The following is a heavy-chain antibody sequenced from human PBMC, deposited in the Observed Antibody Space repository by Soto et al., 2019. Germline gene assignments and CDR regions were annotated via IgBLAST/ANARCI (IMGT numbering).Heavy chain of an antibody. Sequence: GGSLRLSCAASGFTFSSYGMHWVRQAPGKGLEWVAVIWYDGSNKYYADSVKGRFTISRDNSKNTLYLQMNSLRAEDTAVYYCARGWKAYFGDGFPNYYGMDVWGQGTTVTVSS. CDR1: GFTFSSYG. J-gene: IGHJ6*02. CDR3: ARGWKAYFGDGFPNYYGMDV. V-gene: IGHV3-33*01. CDR2: IWYDGSNK. D-gene: IGHD3-10*01.